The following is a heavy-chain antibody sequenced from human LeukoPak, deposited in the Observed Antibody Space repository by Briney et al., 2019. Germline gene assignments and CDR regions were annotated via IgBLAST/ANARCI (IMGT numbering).Heavy chain of an antibody. CDR3: ARDRGREEFYFDY. CDR2: INHSGST. V-gene: IGHV4-34*01. D-gene: IGHD3-16*01. Sequence: PSETLSLTCAVYGGSFSGYYWSWIRQPPGKGLEWIGEINHSGSTNYNPSLKSRVTISVDTSKNQFSLKLSSVTAADTAVYYCARDRGREEFYFDYWGQGTLVTVSS. CDR1: GGSFSGYY. J-gene: IGHJ4*02.